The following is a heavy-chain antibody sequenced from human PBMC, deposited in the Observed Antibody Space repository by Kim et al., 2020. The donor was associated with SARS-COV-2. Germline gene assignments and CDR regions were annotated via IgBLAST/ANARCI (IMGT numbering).Heavy chain of an antibody. CDR2: ISAYNGNT. Sequence: ASVKVSCKASGYTFTSYGISWVRQAPGQGLEWMGWISAYNGNTNYAQKLQGRVTMTTDTSTSTAYMELRSLRSDDTAVYYCARDPILYYDILTLGAFDIWGQGTMVTVSS. CDR3: ARDPILYYDILTLGAFDI. J-gene: IGHJ3*02. CDR1: GYTFTSYG. D-gene: IGHD3-9*01. V-gene: IGHV1-18*04.